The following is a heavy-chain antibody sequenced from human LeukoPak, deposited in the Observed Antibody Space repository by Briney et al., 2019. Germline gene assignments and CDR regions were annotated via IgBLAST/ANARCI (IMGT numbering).Heavy chain of an antibody. CDR1: GYTFTNYY. V-gene: IGHV1-2*02. Sequence: ASVKVSCKPSGYTFTNYYIHWVRQAPGQGLEWMGWINPNTGGTNFAQRFQGRVTMTRDTSINTAYMELSSLRSDDTAMYYCAREGAPQLSSYFDHWGQGTLVTVSS. CDR3: AREGAPQLSSYFDH. CDR2: INPNTGGT. J-gene: IGHJ4*02. D-gene: IGHD1-1*01.